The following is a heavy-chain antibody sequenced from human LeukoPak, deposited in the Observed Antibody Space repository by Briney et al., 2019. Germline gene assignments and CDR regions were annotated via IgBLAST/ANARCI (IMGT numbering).Heavy chain of an antibody. CDR2: IKQDGSEK. Sequence: GGSLRLSCAASGFTFSSYWMSWVRQAPGKGLEWVANIKQDGSEKYYVDSVKGRFTISRDNAKNSLYLQMNSLRAEDTAAYYCAKDMDYYDSNGYSPPSYWGQGTLVTVSS. CDR3: AKDMDYYDSNGYSPPSY. CDR1: GFTFSSYW. V-gene: IGHV3-7*01. J-gene: IGHJ4*02. D-gene: IGHD3-22*01.